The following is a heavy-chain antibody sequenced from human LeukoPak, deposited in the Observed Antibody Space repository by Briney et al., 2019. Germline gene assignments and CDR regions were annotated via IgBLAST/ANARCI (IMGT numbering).Heavy chain of an antibody. V-gene: IGHV4-34*01. J-gene: IGHJ4*02. Sequence: PSETLYLTCAVYGGSFTGYYWSWIRQPPGKGLEWIGETNHSGSTNYNPSLKSRVTISVDTSKNQFSLKLSSVTAADTAVYYCARRRYYDYVWGSYRPRCYFDYWGQGTLVTVSS. CDR1: GGSFTGYY. CDR2: TNHSGST. CDR3: ARRRYYDYVWGSYRPRCYFDY. D-gene: IGHD3-16*02.